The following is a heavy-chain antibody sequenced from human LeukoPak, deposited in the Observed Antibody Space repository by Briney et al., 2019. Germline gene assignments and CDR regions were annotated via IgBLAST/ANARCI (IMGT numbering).Heavy chain of an antibody. V-gene: IGHV1-2*02. CDR1: GYTFTNYD. D-gene: IGHD1-26*01. Sequence: GASVKVSCKASGYTFTNYDINWVRQAPGQGLEWMGWINPNSGGTNYAQKFQGRVTMTRDTSISTAYMELSRLRSDDTAVYYCARDRWDGAFDIWGQGTMVTVSS. J-gene: IGHJ3*02. CDR3: ARDRWDGAFDI. CDR2: INPNSGGT.